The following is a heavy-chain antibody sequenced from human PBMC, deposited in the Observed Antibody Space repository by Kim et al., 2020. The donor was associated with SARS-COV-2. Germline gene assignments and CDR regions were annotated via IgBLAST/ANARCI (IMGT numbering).Heavy chain of an antibody. CDR1: GGSISSSSYY. CDR3: ARPLWAYSSSWDGVYGMDV. Sequence: SETLSLTCTVSGGSISSSSYYWGWIRQPPGKGLEWIGSIYYSGSTYYNPSLKSRVTISVDTSKNQFSLKLSSVTAADTAVYYCARPLWAYSSSWDGVYGMDVWGQGTTVTVSS. CDR2: IYYSGST. J-gene: IGHJ6*02. V-gene: IGHV4-39*01. D-gene: IGHD6-13*01.